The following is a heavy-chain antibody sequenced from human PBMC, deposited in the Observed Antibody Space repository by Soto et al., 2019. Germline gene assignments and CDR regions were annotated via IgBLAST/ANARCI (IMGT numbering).Heavy chain of an antibody. J-gene: IGHJ4*02. D-gene: IGHD4-17*01. Sequence: PGGSLRLSCAASGFTFSSYAMSWVRQAPGKGLEWVSAISGSGGSTYYADSVKGRFTISRDNSKNTLYLQMNSLRAEDTAVYYCAKVGGLGYGDSDLHFDYWGQGTLVTVSS. CDR3: AKVGGLGYGDSDLHFDY. V-gene: IGHV3-23*01. CDR1: GFTFSSYA. CDR2: ISGSGGST.